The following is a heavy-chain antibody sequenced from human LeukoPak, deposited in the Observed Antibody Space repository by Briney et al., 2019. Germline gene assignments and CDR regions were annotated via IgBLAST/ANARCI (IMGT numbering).Heavy chain of an antibody. Sequence: PGGSLRLSCAASGFTFSSYEMNWVRQAPGKGLEWVGRIKSKTDGGTTDYAAPVKGRFTISRDDSKNTLYLQMNSLKTEDTAVYYCTTDLTMVRGEKFDYWGQGTLVTVSS. CDR3: TTDLTMVRGEKFDY. J-gene: IGHJ4*02. CDR2: IKSKTDGGTT. V-gene: IGHV3-15*01. D-gene: IGHD3-10*01. CDR1: GFTFSSYE.